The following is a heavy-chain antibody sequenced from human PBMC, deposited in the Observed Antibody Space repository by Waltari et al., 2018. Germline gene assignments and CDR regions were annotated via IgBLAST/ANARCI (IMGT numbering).Heavy chain of an antibody. Sequence: QVQLQESGPGLVKPSETLSLTCTVSGGSISSYYWSWIRQPPGKGLEWIGYIYYSGSTNDNPSLKSRVTRSVVTSKNQFSLKLSSVTAADTAVYYCARAYSSRNYYMDVWGKGTTVTVSS. CDR2: IYYSGST. D-gene: IGHD6-19*01. V-gene: IGHV4-59*01. CDR1: GGSISSYY. J-gene: IGHJ6*03. CDR3: ARAYSSRNYYMDV.